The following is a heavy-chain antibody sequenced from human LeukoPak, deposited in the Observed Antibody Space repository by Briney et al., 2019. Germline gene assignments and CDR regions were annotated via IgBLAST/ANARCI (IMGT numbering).Heavy chain of an antibody. J-gene: IGHJ4*02. CDR2: IKSKTDGGTT. D-gene: IGHD5-18*01. CDR1: GFTFTNAY. Sequence: GGSLRLSCVASGFTFTNAYMTWVLQAPGKGLEWFGHIKSKTDGGTTDYAAPVKGRFTISRDDSKNILCLQMNSLKTEDTAVYYCTTGSWIQLWLADSWGQGTLVTVSS. V-gene: IGHV3-15*01. CDR3: TTGSWIQLWLADS.